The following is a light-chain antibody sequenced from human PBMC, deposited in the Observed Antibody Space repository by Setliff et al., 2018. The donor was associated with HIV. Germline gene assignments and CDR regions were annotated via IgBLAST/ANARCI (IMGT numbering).Light chain of an antibody. J-gene: IGLJ1*01. Sequence: VLTQPASVSGSPGQSITISCTGTSSDVGSYNLVSWYQQHPGKAPKLMIYEVIKRPSGVSNRFSGSKSGNTASLTISGLQAEDEADYYCCSYAGSSTYVFGTGTKGTV. V-gene: IGLV2-23*02. CDR2: EVI. CDR1: SSDVGSYNL. CDR3: CSYAGSSTYV.